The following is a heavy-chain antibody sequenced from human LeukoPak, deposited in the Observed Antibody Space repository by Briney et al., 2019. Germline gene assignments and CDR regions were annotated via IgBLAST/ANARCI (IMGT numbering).Heavy chain of an antibody. CDR1: GDSVSSNGAA. D-gene: IGHD4/OR15-4a*01. CDR2: TYYRSKWYN. J-gene: IGHJ4*02. Sequence: SQTLSLTCAISGDSVSSNGAAWNWIRQSPSRGLEWPGRTYYRSKWYNDYAVSVKSRITINPDTSKNQFSLQLNSVTPEDTAVYYCARSATIPNDFDYWGQGTLVTVSS. CDR3: ARSATIPNDFDY. V-gene: IGHV6-1*01.